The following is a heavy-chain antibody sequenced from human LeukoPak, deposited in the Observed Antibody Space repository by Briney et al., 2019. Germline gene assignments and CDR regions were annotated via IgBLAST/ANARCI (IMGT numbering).Heavy chain of an antibody. V-gene: IGHV4-30-2*01. D-gene: IGHD2-8*01. Sequence: SETLSLTCAVSGGSLSSGGYSWSWIRQPPGKGLEWIGYIYHSGSTYYNPSLKSRVTISVDRSKNQFSLKLSSVTAADTAVYYCARGPIVLMIFDYWGQGTLVTVSS. CDR3: ARGPIVLMIFDY. CDR2: IYHSGST. J-gene: IGHJ4*02. CDR1: GGSLSSGGYS.